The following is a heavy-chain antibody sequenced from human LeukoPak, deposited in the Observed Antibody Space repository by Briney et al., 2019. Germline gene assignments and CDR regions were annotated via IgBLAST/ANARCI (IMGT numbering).Heavy chain of an antibody. CDR1: GFTFSSFA. J-gene: IGHJ4*02. CDR2: ISGSGVNT. Sequence: GGSLRLSCAASGFTFSSFALNWVRLAPGKGLEWVSAISGSGVNTYYAGAVKGRFTISRDKPYPTMFLQMNNLRTGVAVVYYCAKAGSTWKSADYLDSWGQGTLVTVSS. V-gene: IGHV3-23*01. D-gene: IGHD1-26*01. CDR3: AKAGSTWKSADYLDS.